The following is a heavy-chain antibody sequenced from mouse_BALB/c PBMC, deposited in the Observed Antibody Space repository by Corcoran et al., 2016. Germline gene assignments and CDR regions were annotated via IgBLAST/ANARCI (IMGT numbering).Heavy chain of an antibody. CDR2: INPYNGGT. Sequence: EVQLQQSGPELVKPGASMKISCKASGYSFTGYPMNWVKQSHGKNLNWIGLINPYNGGTSYNQKFKGKATLTVDKSSSTAYMELLSLTSEDSAVYYCASRYDWYFDVWGAGTTVTVSS. V-gene: IGHV1-26*01. J-gene: IGHJ1*01. CDR3: ASRYDWYFDV. D-gene: IGHD2-14*01. CDR1: GYSFTGYP.